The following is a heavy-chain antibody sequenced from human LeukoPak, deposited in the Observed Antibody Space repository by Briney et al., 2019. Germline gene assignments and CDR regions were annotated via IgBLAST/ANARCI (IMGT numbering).Heavy chain of an antibody. V-gene: IGHV4-61*08. Sequence: PSETLSLTCTVSGASIRSGDYYWSWIRQPPGKGLEWIGYLYYSGSTNYNPSLKSRVAISVDTSKNQFSLKLTSVTAADTAVYFCARGVNNYGYGFYFDYWGQGTLVTVPS. CDR3: ARGVNNYGYGFYFDY. D-gene: IGHD5-18*01. CDR2: LYYSGST. CDR1: GASIRSGDYY. J-gene: IGHJ4*02.